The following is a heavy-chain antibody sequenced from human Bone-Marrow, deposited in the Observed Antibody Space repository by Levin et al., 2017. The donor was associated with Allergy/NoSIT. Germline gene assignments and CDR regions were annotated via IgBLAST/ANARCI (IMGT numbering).Heavy chain of an antibody. J-gene: IGHJ6*02. CDR3: ARDCCEGGLYYYGMDV. CDR1: GRFTFSSYE. D-gene: IGHD1-26*01. Sequence: PGGSLRLSCVASGRFTFSSYEMNWVRQAPGKGLEWVSSVSSESGYRKFYADSVRGRFTISRDNAKNSLYLEMNSLRVEDTAVYYCARDCCEGGLYYYGMDVWGQGTTVTVSS. V-gene: IGHV3-48*03. CDR2: VSSESGYRK.